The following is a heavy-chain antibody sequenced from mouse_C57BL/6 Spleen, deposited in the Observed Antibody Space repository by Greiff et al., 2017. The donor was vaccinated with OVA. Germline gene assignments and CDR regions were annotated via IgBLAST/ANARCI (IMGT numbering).Heavy chain of an antibody. J-gene: IGHJ4*01. CDR1: GYTFTGYW. Sequence: VQLQQSGAELMKPGASVKLSCKATGYTFTGYWIEWVKQRPGHGLEWIGEILPGSGSTNYNEKFKGKATLTADKSSSTAYMELRSLTSEDSAVYFCARGMDDYAMDYWGQGTSVTVSS. CDR2: ILPGSGST. V-gene: IGHV1-9*01. CDR3: ARGMDDYAMDY.